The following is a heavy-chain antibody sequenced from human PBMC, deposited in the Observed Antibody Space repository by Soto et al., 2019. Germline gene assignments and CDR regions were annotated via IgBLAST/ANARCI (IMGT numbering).Heavy chain of an antibody. CDR1: GFTFSSYA. CDR3: ASHPQRYSSGWADY. J-gene: IGHJ4*02. Sequence: QVQLVESEGGAVQPGRSLRLSCAASGFTFSSYAMHWVRQAPGKGLEWVAVISYDGSNKYYADSVKGRFTISRDNSKNTLYLQMNSLRAEDTAVYYCASHPQRYSSGWADYWGQGTLVTVSS. CDR2: ISYDGSNK. D-gene: IGHD6-19*01. V-gene: IGHV3-30-3*01.